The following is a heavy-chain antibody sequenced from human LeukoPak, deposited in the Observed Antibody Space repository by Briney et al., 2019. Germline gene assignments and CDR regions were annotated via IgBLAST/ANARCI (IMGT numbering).Heavy chain of an antibody. J-gene: IGHJ4*02. CDR1: GFTFNYYW. Sequence: GGSLTLSCAASGFTFNYYWMHRVRQVAGKGLVWVSGINNDGTATYYADSVKGRFTISRDNAKNTVYLQMNGLRAEDTTVYYCAAVSEYWGQGTLVTVSS. CDR2: INNDGTAT. CDR3: AAVSEY. V-gene: IGHV3-74*01.